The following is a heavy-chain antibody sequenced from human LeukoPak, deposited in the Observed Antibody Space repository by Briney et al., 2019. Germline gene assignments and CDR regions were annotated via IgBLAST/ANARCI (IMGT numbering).Heavy chain of an antibody. D-gene: IGHD6-6*01. CDR1: GYTFTGYY. CDR3: AAPTDKYSSSSGGGY. Sequence: GASVKVSCKASGYTFTGYYMHWARQAPGQGLEWMGWINPNSGGTNYAQKFQGRVTMTRDTSISTAYMELSRLRSDDTAVYYCAAPTDKYSSSSGGGYWGQGTLVTVSS. V-gene: IGHV1-2*02. CDR2: INPNSGGT. J-gene: IGHJ4*02.